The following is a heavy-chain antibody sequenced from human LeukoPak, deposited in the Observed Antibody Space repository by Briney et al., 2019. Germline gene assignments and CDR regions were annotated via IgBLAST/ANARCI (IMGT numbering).Heavy chain of an antibody. V-gene: IGHV4-30-4*08. D-gene: IGHD6-13*01. CDR2: IYYSGST. J-gene: IGHJ1*01. Sequence: TLSLTCTVSGGSISSGDYYWSWIRQPPGKGLEWIGYIYYSGSTYYNPSLKSRVTISVDTSKNQFSLKLSSVTAADTAVYYCARVAAGIGFFQHWGQGTLVTVSS. CDR1: GGSISSGDYY. CDR3: ARVAAGIGFFQH.